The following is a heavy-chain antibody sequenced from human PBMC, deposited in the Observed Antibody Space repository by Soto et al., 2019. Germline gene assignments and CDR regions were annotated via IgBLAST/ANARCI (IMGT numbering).Heavy chain of an antibody. CDR3: AKDLSGSQDS. CDR1: GFTFSSYW. V-gene: IGHV3-74*03. CDR2: INGGGSST. J-gene: IGHJ4*02. Sequence: GGSLRLSCAASGFTFSSYWMHWVRQAPGKGLVWVSRINGGGSSTSYADSVKGRFIISRDNAKNMLYLQMNSLRAEDTAVYYCAKDLSGSQDSWGQGTLVTVSS. D-gene: IGHD1-26*01.